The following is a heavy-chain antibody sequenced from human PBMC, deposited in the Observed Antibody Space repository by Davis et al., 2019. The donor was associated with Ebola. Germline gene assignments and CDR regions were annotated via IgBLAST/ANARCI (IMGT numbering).Heavy chain of an antibody. Sequence: ASVKVSCKASGYTFTSYGITWVRQAPGQGLEWMGWINPHNGNTNYAQNVQGRVTMTTDTSASTAYMEVGILRSDDTAVYYCARAQFPTTSDHWGQGTLVIVSS. D-gene: IGHD1-1*01. J-gene: IGHJ4*02. CDR2: INPHNGNT. V-gene: IGHV1-18*04. CDR3: ARAQFPTTSDH. CDR1: GYTFTSYG.